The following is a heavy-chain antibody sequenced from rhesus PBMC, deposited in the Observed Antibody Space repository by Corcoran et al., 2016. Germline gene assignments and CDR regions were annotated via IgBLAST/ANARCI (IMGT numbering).Heavy chain of an antibody. Sequence: EVQLVQSGAEVKRPGESLKLSCKPSGYSFTSSWISWVRQMPGKGLEWMGAIDPSDSDTRYSPSFQGQVTISADKSISTAYLQWSSLKASDTATYYCAKGVGSSSDYWGQGVLVTVSS. CDR3: AKGVGSSSDY. CDR1: GYSFTSSW. D-gene: IGHD5-12*01. V-gene: IGHV5-20*02. J-gene: IGHJ4*01. CDR2: IDPSDSDT.